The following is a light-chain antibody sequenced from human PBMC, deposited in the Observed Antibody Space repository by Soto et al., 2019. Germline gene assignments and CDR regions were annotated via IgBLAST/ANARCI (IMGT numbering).Light chain of an antibody. CDR1: QSVSSSF. CDR3: LQYGSSPLT. CDR2: GAS. V-gene: IGKV3-20*01. J-gene: IGKJ4*01. Sequence: EIVLTQSPGTLSLSPGERATLSCRASQSVSSSFLAWYQQKPGQAPRLLIYGASSRATGIPDRVSGSGSGRDFTLTISRLEPEDVAVYYCLQYGSSPLTFGGGTKVEIK.